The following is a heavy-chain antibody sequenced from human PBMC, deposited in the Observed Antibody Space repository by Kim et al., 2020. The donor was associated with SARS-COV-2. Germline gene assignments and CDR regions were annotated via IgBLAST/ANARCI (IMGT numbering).Heavy chain of an antibody. D-gene: IGHD5-18*01. CDR1: GYSFTSYW. CDR3: ARLSVDTAPHNDY. V-gene: IGHV5-51*01. Sequence: GESLKISCKGSGYSFTSYWIGWVRQMPGKGLEWMGIIYPGDSDTRYSPSFQGQVTISADKSISTAYLQWNSLKASDTAMYYCARLSVDTAPHNDYWGQGTLVTVSS. CDR2: IYPGDSDT. J-gene: IGHJ4*02.